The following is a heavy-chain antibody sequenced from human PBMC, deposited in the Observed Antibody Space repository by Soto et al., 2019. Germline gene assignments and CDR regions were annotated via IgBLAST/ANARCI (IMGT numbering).Heavy chain of an antibody. CDR1: GFTVSSNY. V-gene: IGHV3-53*01. CDR2: IYSGGST. Sequence: PGGSLRLSCAASGFTVSSNYMSWVRQAPGKGLEWVSVIYSGGSTYYADSVKGRFTISRDNSKNTLYLQMNSLRAEDTAVYYCARDQSADYYYYYGMDVWGQGTTVTV. CDR3: ARDQSADYYYYYGMDV. J-gene: IGHJ6*02. D-gene: IGHD3-3*01.